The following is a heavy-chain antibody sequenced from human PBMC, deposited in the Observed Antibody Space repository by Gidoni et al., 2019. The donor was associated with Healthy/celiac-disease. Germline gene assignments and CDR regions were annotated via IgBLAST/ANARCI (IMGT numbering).Heavy chain of an antibody. Sequence: QVQLGQSGAEGKKPGSSVKVSCKASGGTFSSYAISWVRQAPGQGLEWMGGIIPICGPANYAQKFQGRVTITADESTCTAYMELSSLRSEDTAVYYCARGPVARMWYFDLWGRGTLVTVSS. J-gene: IGHJ2*01. V-gene: IGHV1-69*01. CDR1: GGTFSSYA. CDR2: IIPICGPA. D-gene: IGHD5-12*01. CDR3: ARGPVARMWYFDL.